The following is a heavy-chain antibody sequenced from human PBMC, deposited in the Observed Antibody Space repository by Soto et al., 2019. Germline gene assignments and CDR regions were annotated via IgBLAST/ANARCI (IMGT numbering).Heavy chain of an antibody. J-gene: IGHJ6*02. Sequence: PGGSLRLSCAASGFTFDDYAMHWVRQAPGKGLEWVSGISWNSGSIGYADSVKGRFTISRDNAKNSLYLQMNSLRAEDTALYYCAKDIGSGWHRAPTYYYGMDVWGQGTTVTVSS. CDR3: AKDIGSGWHRAPTYYYGMDV. V-gene: IGHV3-9*01. CDR1: GFTFDDYA. CDR2: ISWNSGSI. D-gene: IGHD6-19*01.